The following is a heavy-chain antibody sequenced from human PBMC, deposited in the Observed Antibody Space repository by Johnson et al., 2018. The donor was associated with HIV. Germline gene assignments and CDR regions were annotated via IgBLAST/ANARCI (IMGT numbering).Heavy chain of an antibody. CDR1: GFTFSNYG. Sequence: QVQLVESGGGVVQPGRSLRLSCAASGFTFSNYGMHWVRQAPGKGLEWVAFIRYDGSNKYYADSVKGQFTISRDNSKNTLYLQMRSLRGEDTAVYYCAKDERQLGGWSHAFDMWGQGTKVSVSS. V-gene: IGHV3-30*02. D-gene: IGHD7-27*01. CDR3: AKDERQLGGWSHAFDM. CDR2: IRYDGSNK. J-gene: IGHJ3*02.